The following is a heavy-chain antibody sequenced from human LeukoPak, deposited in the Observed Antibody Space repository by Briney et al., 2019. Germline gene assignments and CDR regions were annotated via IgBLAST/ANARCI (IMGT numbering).Heavy chain of an antibody. CDR2: INHSGST. J-gene: IGHJ4*02. D-gene: IGHD5-12*01. CDR1: GGSFSGYY. CDR3: ARAPPRGYSSYARPWVLNYFDY. V-gene: IGHV4-34*01. Sequence: SETLSLTCAVHGGSFSGYYWSWIRQPPGKGLEWIGEINHSGSTNYNPSLKSRVTISVDTSKNQFSLRLSSVTAADTAVYYCARAPPRGYSSYARPWVLNYFDYWGQGTLVTVSS.